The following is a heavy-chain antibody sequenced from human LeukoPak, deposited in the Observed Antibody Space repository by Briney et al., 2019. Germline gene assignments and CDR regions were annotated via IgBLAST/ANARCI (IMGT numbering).Heavy chain of an antibody. V-gene: IGHV3-30-3*01. CDR1: GFTFSSYA. J-gene: IGHJ4*02. Sequence: PGGSLRLSCAASGFTFSSYAMHWVRQAPGKGLEWVAVISYDGSNKYYADSVKGRFTISRDNSKNTLYLQMNSLRAEDTAVYYCARAVGYYDSSGLGYWGQGTLVTVSS. CDR3: ARAVGYYDSSGLGY. D-gene: IGHD3-22*01. CDR2: ISYDGSNK.